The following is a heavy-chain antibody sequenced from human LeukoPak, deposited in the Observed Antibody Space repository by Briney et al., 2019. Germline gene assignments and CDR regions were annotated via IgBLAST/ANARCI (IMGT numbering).Heavy chain of an antibody. Sequence: PGGSLRLSCAASGFTFDDYAMHWVRQAPGKGLEWVSGISWNSGSIGYADSVKGRFTISRDNAKNSLYLQMNSLRAEDTALYYCAKDTHIVAGFDAFDIWGQGTMVTVSS. CDR1: GFTFDDYA. J-gene: IGHJ3*02. V-gene: IGHV3-9*01. CDR3: AKDTHIVAGFDAFDI. CDR2: ISWNSGSI. D-gene: IGHD2-21*01.